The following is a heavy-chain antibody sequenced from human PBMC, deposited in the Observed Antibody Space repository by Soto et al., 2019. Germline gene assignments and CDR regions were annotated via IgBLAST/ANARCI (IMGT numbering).Heavy chain of an antibody. V-gene: IGHV1-8*01. CDR1: GYTFTIYD. D-gene: IGHD2-15*01. J-gene: IGHJ3*02. CDR3: ARAVVAAYDAFDI. CDR2: MNPNSGNT. Sequence: ASVKVSCKASGYTFTIYDINCVLQSTGQGLDWMGWMNPNSGNTGYAQKFQGRVTMTRNTSISTAYMELSSLRSEDTAVYYCARAVVAAYDAFDIWGQGTMVTVSS.